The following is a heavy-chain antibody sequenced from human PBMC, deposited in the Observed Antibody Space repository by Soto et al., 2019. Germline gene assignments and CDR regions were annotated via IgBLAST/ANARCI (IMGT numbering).Heavy chain of an antibody. CDR2: GLRHEFV. Sequence: SETLSLTCTVSGGSISDPYLSWTRQPPGKGLEWIGYGLRHEFVGTNPSLTNRVTISVDMSKRQFSLRLNSVTAADTAVYYCVAGPDHAKSAYWGQGTLVTVSS. V-gene: IGHV4-59*11. CDR3: VAGPDHAKSAY. CDR1: GGSISDPY. J-gene: IGHJ4*01.